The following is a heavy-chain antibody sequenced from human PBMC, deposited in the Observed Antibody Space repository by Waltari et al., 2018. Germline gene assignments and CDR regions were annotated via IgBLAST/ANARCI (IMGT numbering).Heavy chain of an antibody. CDR3: VKGGWGFGAFYEQH. CDR2: IGWNSGSI. D-gene: IGHD3-10*01. V-gene: IGHV3-9*01. J-gene: IGHJ4*02. CDR1: GFRFDDYA. Sequence: EVQLVTSGGGLVQPGRSLRLACVGSGFRFDDYAMYWVRQRPGKGWEGRSGIGWNSGSIGYADAVRGRFSTDRDNARKSLYLQMGRLRPEDTALYYCVKGGWGFGAFYEQHWGQGIQVTVSS.